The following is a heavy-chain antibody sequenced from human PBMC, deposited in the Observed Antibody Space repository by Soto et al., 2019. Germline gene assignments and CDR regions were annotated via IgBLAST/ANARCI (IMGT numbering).Heavy chain of an antibody. CDR1: GFTFSSYA. D-gene: IGHD6-13*01. V-gene: IGHV3-23*01. J-gene: IGHJ3*02. CDR3: AKDTVIAAAGTDALDI. Sequence: GGSLRLSCAASGFTFSSYAMSWVRQAPGKGLEWVSAISGSGGSTYYADSVKGRFTISRDNSKNTLYLQMNSLRAEDTAVYYCAKDTVIAAAGTDALDIRGQGTMVTVSS. CDR2: ISGSGGST.